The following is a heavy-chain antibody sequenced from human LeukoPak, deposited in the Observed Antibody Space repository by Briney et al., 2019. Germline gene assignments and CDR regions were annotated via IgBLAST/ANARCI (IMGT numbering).Heavy chain of an antibody. Sequence: GGSLRLSCAASGFTFSSYEMNWVRQAPGKGLEWVSYISSSGSTIYYADSVKGRFTISRDNAKNSLYLQMNSLRPDDTAVYYCAKEGCSSTSCSYFDYWGQGTLVAVSS. D-gene: IGHD2-2*01. CDR1: GFTFSSYE. CDR2: ISSSGSTI. V-gene: IGHV3-48*03. CDR3: AKEGCSSTSCSYFDY. J-gene: IGHJ4*02.